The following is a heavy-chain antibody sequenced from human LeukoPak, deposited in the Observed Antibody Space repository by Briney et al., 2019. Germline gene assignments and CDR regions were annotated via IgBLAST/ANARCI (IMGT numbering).Heavy chain of an antibody. CDR1: GGSFSGYY. V-gene: IGHV4-34*01. J-gene: IGHJ5*02. CDR2: INHSGST. D-gene: IGHD2-2*01. CDR3: AREIGSCSSTSCFNWFDP. Sequence: PSETLSPTCAVYGGSFSGYYWSWIRQPPGKGLESIGDINHSGSTNYNPSLKSRVTISVDTSKNQFSLKLSSVTAADTAVYYCAREIGSCSSTSCFNWFDPWGQGTLVTVSS.